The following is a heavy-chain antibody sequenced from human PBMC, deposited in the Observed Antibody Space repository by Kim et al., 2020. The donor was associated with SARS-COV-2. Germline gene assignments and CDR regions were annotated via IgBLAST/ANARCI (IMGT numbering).Heavy chain of an antibody. Sequence: NDAQKFQGRVTMTRDTAISTAYMELSRLRSDDTAVYYCARDRLGDYAIDYWGQGTLVTVSS. J-gene: IGHJ4*02. D-gene: IGHD4-17*01. CDR3: ARDRLGDYAIDY. V-gene: IGHV1-2*02.